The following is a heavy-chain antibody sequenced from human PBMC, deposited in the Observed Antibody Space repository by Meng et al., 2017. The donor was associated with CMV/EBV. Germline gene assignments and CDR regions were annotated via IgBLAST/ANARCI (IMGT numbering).Heavy chain of an antibody. D-gene: IGHD2-2*01. V-gene: IGHV4-4*07. CDR1: GGSIRSYY. J-gene: IGHJ4*02. CDR2: IYSSGGT. Sequence: TVSGGSIRSYYWSWIRQPAGKGLEWIGRIYSSGGTNYKSSLKSRVTMSVDTSRNQFSLKLSSVTAADTAVYYCARTDCSSTSCYLNYWGQGTLVTV. CDR3: ARTDCSSTSCYLNY.